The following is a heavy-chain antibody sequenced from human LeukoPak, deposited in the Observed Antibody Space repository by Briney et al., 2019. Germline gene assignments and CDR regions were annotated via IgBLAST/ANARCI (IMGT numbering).Heavy chain of an antibody. CDR2: ISSSSSYI. Sequence: GGSLRLSCAASGFTFSSYTMSWIRQAPGKGLEWVSSISSSSSYIYYADSVKGRFTISRDNAKNSLYLQMNSLRAEDTAVYYCARDQSSYYDYVWGSYRWYNLVDYWGQGTLVTVSS. V-gene: IGHV3-21*01. J-gene: IGHJ4*02. D-gene: IGHD3-16*02. CDR1: GFTFSSYT. CDR3: ARDQSSYYDYVWGSYRWYNLVDY.